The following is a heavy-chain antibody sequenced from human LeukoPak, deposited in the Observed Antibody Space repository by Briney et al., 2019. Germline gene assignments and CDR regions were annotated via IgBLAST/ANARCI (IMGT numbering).Heavy chain of an antibody. Sequence: PSQTLSLTCTVSGGSISSDSYYWSWIRQPAGKGLEWIGRIHRSGSTAYNPSVKSRVTISVDTSKNQFSLKLNSVTAADTAVYYCARGGFLVQNHFDPWGQGTLVTVSS. J-gene: IGHJ5*02. CDR2: IHRSGST. CDR1: GGSISSDSYY. CDR3: ARGGFLVQNHFDP. D-gene: IGHD3-3*01. V-gene: IGHV4-61*02.